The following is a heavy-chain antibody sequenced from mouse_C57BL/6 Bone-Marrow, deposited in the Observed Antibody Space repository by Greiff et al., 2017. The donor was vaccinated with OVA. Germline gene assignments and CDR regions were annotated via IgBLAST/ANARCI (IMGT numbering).Heavy chain of an antibody. J-gene: IGHJ2*01. V-gene: IGHV1-81*01. CDR3: ARYGYLFDY. D-gene: IGHD2-2*01. CDR1: GYTFTSYG. CDR2: IYPRSGNT. Sequence: VMLVESGAELARPGASVKLSCKASGYTFTSYGISWVKQRTGQGLEWIGEIYPRSGNTYYNEKFKGKATLTADKSSSTAYMELRSLTSEDSAVYFCARYGYLFDYWGQGTTLTVSS.